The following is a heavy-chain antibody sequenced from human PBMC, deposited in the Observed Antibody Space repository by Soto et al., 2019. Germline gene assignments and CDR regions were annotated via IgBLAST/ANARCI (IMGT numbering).Heavy chain of an antibody. V-gene: IGHV3-48*02. Sequence: EVQLVESGGGLVQPGGSLRLSCAASGFTFSSYSMNWVRQAPGKGLEWVSYISTTSSTIYYADSVKGRFTISRDNAKNSLFPQMNSLRDEDTAVYYCARDGVGATLAWGQGTLVTVSS. CDR2: ISTTSSTI. J-gene: IGHJ4*02. D-gene: IGHD1-26*01. CDR3: ARDGVGATLA. CDR1: GFTFSSYS.